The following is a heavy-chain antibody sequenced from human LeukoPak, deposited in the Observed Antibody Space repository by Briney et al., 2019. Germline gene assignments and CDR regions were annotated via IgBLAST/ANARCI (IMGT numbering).Heavy chain of an antibody. CDR1: GFAFSSCS. D-gene: IGHD6-6*01. CDR2: ISSSSSYI. V-gene: IGHV3-21*01. CDR3: ARAPIAARTFDY. J-gene: IGHJ4*02. Sequence: PGGSLRLSCAASGFAFSSCSMNWVRQAPGKGLEWVSSISSSSSYIYYADSVKGRFTISRDNAKNSLYLQMNSLRAEDTAVYYCARAPIAARTFDYWGQGTLVTVSS.